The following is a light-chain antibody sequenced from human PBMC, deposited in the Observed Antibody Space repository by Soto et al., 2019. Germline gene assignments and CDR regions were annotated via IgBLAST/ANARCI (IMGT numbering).Light chain of an antibody. J-gene: IGKJ1*01. CDR1: QSVSSW. CDR3: QQYRSYSWT. CDR2: KAS. Sequence: DVQLTQSPSTLSASVGDRVTITCRASQSVSSWLAWYQAKPGKAPNLLIYKASTLESGVPSRFSGSGSGTEFTLTISRLQPDDFATYYCQQYRSYSWTCGQGTKVEI. V-gene: IGKV1-5*03.